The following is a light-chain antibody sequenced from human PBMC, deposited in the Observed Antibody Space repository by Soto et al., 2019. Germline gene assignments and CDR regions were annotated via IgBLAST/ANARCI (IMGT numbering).Light chain of an antibody. J-gene: IGKJ1*01. CDR1: QSISSW. CDR2: KAS. CDR3: RQYNDNLT. V-gene: IGKV1-5*03. Sequence: DIQMTQSPSTLSASVGDRVTITSRARQSISSWLAWYQQKPGTAPKPLIYKASTLQSGVPSRFRGSQSGTEVNLSSSGLQPDESATYYGRQYNDNLTFGQGTKVEMK.